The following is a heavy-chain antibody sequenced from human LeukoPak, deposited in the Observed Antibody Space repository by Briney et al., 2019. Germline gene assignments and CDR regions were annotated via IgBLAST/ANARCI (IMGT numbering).Heavy chain of an antibody. Sequence: SETLSLTCTVSGGSISSYYWSWIRQPLGKGLEWIGYIYYSGSTNYNPSLKSRVTISVDTSKNQFSLKLSSVTAADTAVYYCARGLRDYYDSSGLDAFDIWGQGTMVTVSS. D-gene: IGHD3-22*01. J-gene: IGHJ3*02. V-gene: IGHV4-59*01. CDR3: ARGLRDYYDSSGLDAFDI. CDR1: GGSISSYY. CDR2: IYYSGST.